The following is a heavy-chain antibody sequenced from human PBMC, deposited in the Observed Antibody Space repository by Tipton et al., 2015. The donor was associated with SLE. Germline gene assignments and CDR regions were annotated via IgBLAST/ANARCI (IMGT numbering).Heavy chain of an antibody. V-gene: IGHV4-34*01. J-gene: IGHJ4*02. D-gene: IGHD1-1*01. CDR1: GGSFSGYY. Sequence: TLSLTCAVYGGSFSGYYWSWIRQPPGKGLEWIGEINHSGSTNYNPSLKSRVTISVDTSKNQFSLKLSSVTAADTAVYYCARAEGYGSFGYWGQGTLVTVSS. CDR2: INHSGST. CDR3: ARAEGYGSFGY.